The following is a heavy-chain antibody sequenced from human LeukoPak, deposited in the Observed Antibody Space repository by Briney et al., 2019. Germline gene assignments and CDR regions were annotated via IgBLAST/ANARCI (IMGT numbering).Heavy chain of an antibody. CDR3: ARDITMVRGVIRSNWFDP. Sequence: SQTLSLTCTVSGGSISSGDYYWSWIRQPPGKGLEWIGYIYYSGSTYYNPSLKSRVTISVDTSKNQFSLKLSSVTAADTAVYYCARDITMVRGVIRSNWFDPWGQGTLVTVSS. CDR1: GGSISSGDYY. J-gene: IGHJ5*02. CDR2: IYYSGST. V-gene: IGHV4-30-4*01. D-gene: IGHD3-10*01.